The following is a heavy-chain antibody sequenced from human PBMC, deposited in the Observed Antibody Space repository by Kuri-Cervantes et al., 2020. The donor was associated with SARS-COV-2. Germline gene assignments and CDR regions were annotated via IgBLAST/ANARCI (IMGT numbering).Heavy chain of an antibody. Sequence: SKILSLTCNVSGYSISSGYYWGWIRQPPGQGLQWLGSIYHSGSTYYTPSLKSRVTISVDTSKNQFSLNLSSVTAADTAMYYCARDPIGYCSGTSCLYWGQGTLVTVSS. CDR1: GYSISSGYY. CDR3: ARDPIGYCSGTSCLY. J-gene: IGHJ4*02. V-gene: IGHV4-38-2*02. D-gene: IGHD2-15*01. CDR2: IYHSGST.